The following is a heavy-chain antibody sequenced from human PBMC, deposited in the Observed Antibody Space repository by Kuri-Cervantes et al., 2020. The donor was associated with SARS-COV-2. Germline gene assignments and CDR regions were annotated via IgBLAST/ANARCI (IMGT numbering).Heavy chain of an antibody. CDR2: ISYDGSNK. CDR1: GFTFSSYA. Sequence: GGSLRLSCAASGFTFSSYAMSWVRQAPGEGLEWVAVISYDGSNKYYADSVKGRFTISRDNSKNTLYLQMNSLRAEDTAVYYCARDLRMGKSLDYWGQGTLVTVSS. D-gene: IGHD7-27*01. J-gene: IGHJ4*02. CDR3: ARDLRMGKSLDY. V-gene: IGHV3-30-3*01.